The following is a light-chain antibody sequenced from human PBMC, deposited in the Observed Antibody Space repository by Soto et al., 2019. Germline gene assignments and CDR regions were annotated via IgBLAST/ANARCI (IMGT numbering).Light chain of an antibody. CDR1: ASDVGSYNL. CDR3: CSFAGTRTYVL. CDR2: EVN. Sequence: QSALSQPASVSGSPGQSITISCTGSASDVGSYNLVSWYQQHPGKAPKLLIFEVNKRPSGVSIRFSGSKSGVTASLTISGLRAEDGADYYCCSFAGTRTYVLFGGGTKLTVL. V-gene: IGLV2-23*02. J-gene: IGLJ3*02.